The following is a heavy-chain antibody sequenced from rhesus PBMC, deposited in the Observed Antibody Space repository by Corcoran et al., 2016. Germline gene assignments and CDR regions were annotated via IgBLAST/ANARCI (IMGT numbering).Heavy chain of an antibody. D-gene: IGHD3-16*01. Sequence: QVQLQESGPGVVKPSETLSLTCAVSGGSISDSYRWSWIRQPPGKGLEWIGSIYGSSTRPNYNPPLKSRVTISNATAKYPFSLKLSSVTAADTAVYYCAGVPWNYYSCSYYWFFDIWGPGTPITISS. CDR1: GGSISDSYR. V-gene: IGHV4S10*01. CDR3: AGVPWNYYSCSYYWFFDI. J-gene: IGHJ2*01. CDR2: IYGSSTRP.